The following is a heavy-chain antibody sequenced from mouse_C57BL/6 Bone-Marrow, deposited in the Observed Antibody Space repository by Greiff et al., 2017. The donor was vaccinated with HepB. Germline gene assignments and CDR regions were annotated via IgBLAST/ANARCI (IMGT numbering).Heavy chain of an antibody. CDR3: ARYIPWDWFDY. Sequence: EVQLVESGGGLVQPGGSLSLSCAASGFTFTDYYMSWVRQPPGKALEWLGFIRNKANGYTTEYSASVKGRFTISRDNSQSILYLQMNALRAEDSATYYCARYIPWDWFDYWGQGTTLTVSS. CDR2: IRNKANGYTT. J-gene: IGHJ2*01. V-gene: IGHV7-3*01. CDR1: GFTFTDYY. D-gene: IGHD4-1*01.